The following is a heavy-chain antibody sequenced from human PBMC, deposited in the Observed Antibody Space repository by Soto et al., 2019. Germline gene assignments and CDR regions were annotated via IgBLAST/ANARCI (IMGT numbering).Heavy chain of an antibody. CDR2: RWLDGSNK. D-gene: IGHD5-18*01. CDR1: GFTFSSYG. J-gene: IGHJ4*02. CDR3: ARGLWSFYY. Sequence: QVQLVESGGGVVQPGRSLRLSCAASGFTFSSYGMHWVRQAPGKGLEWVEVRWLDGSNKYYADSVKGRFPISRDNSKNTLYLQMNGLRAEETAVYYCARGLWSFYYWGQGNLVTVSS. V-gene: IGHV3-33*01.